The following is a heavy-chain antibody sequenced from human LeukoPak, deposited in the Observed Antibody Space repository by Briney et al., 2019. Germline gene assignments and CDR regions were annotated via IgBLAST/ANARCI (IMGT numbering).Heavy chain of an antibody. D-gene: IGHD6-13*01. Sequence: SETLSLTCAVYGGSFSGYYWSWIRQPPGKGLEWIGEINHSGSTNYNPSLKSRVTISVDTSKNQFSLKLSSVTAADTAVYYCARGGGAAAGYYYYGMDVWGQGTTVTVSS. CDR1: GGSFSGYY. CDR3: ARGGGAAAGYYYYGMDV. V-gene: IGHV4-34*01. CDR2: INHSGST. J-gene: IGHJ6*02.